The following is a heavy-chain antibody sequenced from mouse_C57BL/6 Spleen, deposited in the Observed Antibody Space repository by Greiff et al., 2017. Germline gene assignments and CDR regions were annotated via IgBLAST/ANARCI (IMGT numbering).Heavy chain of an antibody. Sequence: VQLPQSGAELARPGASVKLSCKASGYTFTSYGISWVKQRTGQGLEWIGEIYPRSGNTYYNEKFKGKATLTADKSSSTAYMQLRSLTSEDSAVYFCAAAAQATLENYYAMDYWGQGTSVTVSS. V-gene: IGHV1-81*01. J-gene: IGHJ4*01. CDR1: GYTFTSYG. CDR2: IYPRSGNT. D-gene: IGHD3-2*02. CDR3: AAAAQATLENYYAMDY.